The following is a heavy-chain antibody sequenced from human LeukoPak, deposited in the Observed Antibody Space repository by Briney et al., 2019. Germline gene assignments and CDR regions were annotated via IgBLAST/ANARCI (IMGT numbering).Heavy chain of an antibody. D-gene: IGHD3-10*01. Sequence: ASVKVSCKASGYTFTSYYMHWVRQAPGQGLKWMGIINPSGGSTSYAQKFQGRVTMTRDTSTSTVYMELSSLRSEDTAVYYCARDSFLYYYGSGSYYNFWGQGTLVTVSS. CDR2: INPSGGST. J-gene: IGHJ4*02. CDR1: GYTFTSYY. CDR3: ARDSFLYYYGSGSYYNF. V-gene: IGHV1-46*01.